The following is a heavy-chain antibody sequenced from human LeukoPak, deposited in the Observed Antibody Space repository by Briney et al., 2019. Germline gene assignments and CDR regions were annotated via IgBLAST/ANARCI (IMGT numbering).Heavy chain of an antibody. CDR3: ARGERGYRYGFEYFQK. D-gene: IGHD5-18*01. J-gene: IGHJ1*01. Sequence: ASVKVSCKAFGYTFTSNYMHWVRQAPGQGPEWMGVISPSGGSTTYAQKFQGRVTLTRDMSTSTAYMELRSLRSEDTAVYYCARGERGYRYGFEYFQKWGQGTLVTVSS. V-gene: IGHV1-46*01. CDR2: ISPSGGST. CDR1: GYTFTSNY.